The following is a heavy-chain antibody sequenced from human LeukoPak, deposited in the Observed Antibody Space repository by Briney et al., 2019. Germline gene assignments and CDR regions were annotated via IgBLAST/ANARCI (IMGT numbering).Heavy chain of an antibody. J-gene: IGHJ4*02. CDR1: GGSISSSTYY. Sequence: SETLSLTCTVSGGSISSSTYYWGWIRQSPGKGLEWIGSVHYSGGSYYSPSLKSRVTISLNTSKNQFSLKLSSVTAADTAVYYCARTGITGTGWGQGTLVTVSS. V-gene: IGHV4-39*07. D-gene: IGHD1-7*01. CDR3: ARTGITGTG. CDR2: VHYSGGS.